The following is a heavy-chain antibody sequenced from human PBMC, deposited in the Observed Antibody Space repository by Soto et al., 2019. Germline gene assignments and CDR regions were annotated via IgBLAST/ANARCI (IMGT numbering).Heavy chain of an antibody. Sequence: QVQLQQWGAGLLKPSETLSLTCVVHDWSFTTYYWNCVRQAPGRGLEWIGEVDQSGNTNYNPSLMSRVTVSLDTSKDLLSLNLPSVTAAATAVYFCSSGRFDYWGQGVLVTVSS. D-gene: IGHD3-10*01. CDR3: SSGRFDY. V-gene: IGHV4-34*01. CDR2: VDQSGNT. CDR1: DWSFTTYY. J-gene: IGHJ4*02.